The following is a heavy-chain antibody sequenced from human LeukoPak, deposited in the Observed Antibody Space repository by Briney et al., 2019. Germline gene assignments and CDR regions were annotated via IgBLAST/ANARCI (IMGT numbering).Heavy chain of an antibody. CDR2: ISGSGGST. CDR3: AKESYDTRLIDY. V-gene: IGHV3-23*01. J-gene: IGHJ4*02. Sequence: GGSLRLSCAASGFAFSNFAMSWVRQAPGKGLEWVSAISGSGGSTYYADSVKGRFTISRDNSKNTLYLQMNSLRAEDTAVYYCAKESYDTRLIDYWGQETLVTVSS. D-gene: IGHD3-22*01. CDR1: GFAFSNFA.